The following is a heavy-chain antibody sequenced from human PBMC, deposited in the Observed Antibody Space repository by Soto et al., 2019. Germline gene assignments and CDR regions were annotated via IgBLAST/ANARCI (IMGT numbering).Heavy chain of an antibody. D-gene: IGHD1-26*01. CDR3: AKSIYSGSFLFYY. CDR2: IIPILGIA. Sequence: GASVKVSCKASGGTFSSYTISWVRQAPGQGLEWMGRIIPILGIANYAQKFQGRVTITADKSTSTAYMELSSLRSEDTAVYYCAKSIYSGSFLFYYWGRGTLVTVSS. CDR1: GGTFSSYT. V-gene: IGHV1-69*02. J-gene: IGHJ4*02.